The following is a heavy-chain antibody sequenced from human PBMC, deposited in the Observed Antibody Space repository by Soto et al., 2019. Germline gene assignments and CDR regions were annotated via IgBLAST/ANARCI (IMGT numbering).Heavy chain of an antibody. J-gene: IGHJ5*02. CDR2: ISAYNGNT. CDR3: ARDLTGTTSLDWFDP. CDR1: GYTFTSYG. D-gene: IGHD1-7*01. Sequence: ASVKVSCKASGYTFTSYGISWVRQAPGQGLEWMGWISAYNGNTNYAQKLQGRVTMTTDTSTSTAYMELRSLRSDDTAVYYCARDLTGTTSLDWFDPWGQGTLVTVSS. V-gene: IGHV1-18*01.